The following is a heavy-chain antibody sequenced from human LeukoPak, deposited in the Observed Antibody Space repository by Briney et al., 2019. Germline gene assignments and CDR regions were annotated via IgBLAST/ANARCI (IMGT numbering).Heavy chain of an antibody. Sequence: PSETLSLTCTVSGGSINSYYWSWIRQPPGKGLEWIGYIYYSGSTNYNPSLKSRVTISVDKSKNQFSLKLSSVTAADTAVYYCARVAAAGLFDYWGQGTLVTVSS. V-gene: IGHV4-59*12. J-gene: IGHJ4*02. CDR1: GGSINSYY. CDR2: IYYSGST. D-gene: IGHD6-13*01. CDR3: ARVAAAGLFDY.